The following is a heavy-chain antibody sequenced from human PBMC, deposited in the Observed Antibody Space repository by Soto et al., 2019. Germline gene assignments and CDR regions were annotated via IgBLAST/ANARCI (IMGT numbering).Heavy chain of an antibody. D-gene: IGHD6-19*01. CDR1: GYTFTSYG. CDR3: ARERSSGWPLALTRAFDY. Sequence: GASVKVSCKASGYTFTSYGISWVRQAPGQGLEWMGWISAYNGNTNYAQKLQGRVTMTTDTSTSTAYMELRSLRSDDTAVYYCARERSSGWPLALTRAFDYWGQGTLVTVSS. V-gene: IGHV1-18*01. J-gene: IGHJ4*02. CDR2: ISAYNGNT.